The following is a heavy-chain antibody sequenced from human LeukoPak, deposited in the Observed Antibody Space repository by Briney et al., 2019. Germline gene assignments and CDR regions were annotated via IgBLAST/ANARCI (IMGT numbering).Heavy chain of an antibody. V-gene: IGHV1-69*13. CDR1: GGTFSSYA. J-gene: IGHJ5*02. CDR2: IIPIFGTA. CDR3: ASSDNVVVPAAIPRYNWFDP. Sequence: SVKVSCKASGGTFSSYAISWVRQAPGQGLEWMGGIIPIFGTANYAQKFQGRVTITADESASTAYMELSSLRSEDTAVYYCASSDNVVVPAAIPRYNWFDPWGQGTLVTVSS. D-gene: IGHD2-2*02.